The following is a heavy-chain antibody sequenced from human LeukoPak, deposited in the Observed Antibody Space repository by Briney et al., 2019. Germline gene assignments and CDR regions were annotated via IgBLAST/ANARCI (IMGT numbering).Heavy chain of an antibody. D-gene: IGHD6-13*01. Sequence: EGSLRLSCAASGYTFSSYSMNWVRQAPGKGLEWVSYISSSSSTIYYADSVKGQFTISRDNAKNSLYLQMNSLRDEDTAVYYCARDSWKQQLSLYFDYWGQGTLVTVSS. CDR2: ISSSSSTI. J-gene: IGHJ4*02. V-gene: IGHV3-48*02. CDR3: ARDSWKQQLSLYFDY. CDR1: GYTFSSYS.